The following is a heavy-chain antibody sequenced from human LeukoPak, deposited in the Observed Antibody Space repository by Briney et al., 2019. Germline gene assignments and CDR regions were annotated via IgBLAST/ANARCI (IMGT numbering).Heavy chain of an antibody. CDR3: ARDNFFGRIAAAGTYFDY. D-gene: IGHD6-13*01. Sequence: SVKVSRKASGCTFTSYAFSWVRQAPAQGLEWMGGIIHIFDTANYAQKFQRRVTITADESTSTAYMELSSLSSEDTAVCYCARDNFFGRIAAAGTYFDYWGQGTLVTVSS. CDR2: IIHIFDTA. J-gene: IGHJ4*02. CDR1: GCTFTSYA. V-gene: IGHV1-69*13.